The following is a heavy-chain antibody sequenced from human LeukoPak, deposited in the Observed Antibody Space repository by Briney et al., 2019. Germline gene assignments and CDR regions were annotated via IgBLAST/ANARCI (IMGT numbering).Heavy chain of an antibody. CDR3: TRTYYYDSRDYFDY. Sequence: GGSLRLSCAASGFTFSSYWMHWVRQVPGKGLVWVSRIKTDGSNTVYADNVKGRFTISRDNAKNTLYLQMNSLRVEDTAVYYCTRTYYYDSRDYFDYWGRGALVTVSS. CDR2: IKTDGSNT. V-gene: IGHV3-74*01. D-gene: IGHD3-22*01. CDR1: GFTFSSYW. J-gene: IGHJ4*02.